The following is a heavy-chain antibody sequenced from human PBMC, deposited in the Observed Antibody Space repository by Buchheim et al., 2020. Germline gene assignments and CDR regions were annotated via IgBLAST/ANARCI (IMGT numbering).Heavy chain of an antibody. CDR3: ASGSDYGDRRGLDY. CDR1: GGSISSGSYY. Sequence: QVQLQESGPGLVKPSQTLSLTCTVSGGSISSGSYYWSWIRQPAGKGLEWIGRAYTSERTDYNPSLKSRVTISVDTSENQFSLKLSSVTAADTAVYFCASGSDYGDRRGLDYWGQGTL. V-gene: IGHV4-61*02. CDR2: AYTSERT. J-gene: IGHJ4*02. D-gene: IGHD4-17*01.